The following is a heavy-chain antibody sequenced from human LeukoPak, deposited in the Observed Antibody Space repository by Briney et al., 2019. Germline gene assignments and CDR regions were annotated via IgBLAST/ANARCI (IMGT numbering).Heavy chain of an antibody. Sequence: ASVKVPCKASGYTFTSYGISWVRQAPGQGLEWMGIINPSGDNTNYAQKFQGRVTMTRDMSTTTVYMELSSLRSEDTAVYYCARGPHRRTYDRDNWFDPWGQGTLVTVSS. CDR3: ARGPHRRTYDRDNWFDP. CDR1: GYTFTSYG. V-gene: IGHV1-46*01. J-gene: IGHJ5*02. D-gene: IGHD3-3*01. CDR2: INPSGDNT.